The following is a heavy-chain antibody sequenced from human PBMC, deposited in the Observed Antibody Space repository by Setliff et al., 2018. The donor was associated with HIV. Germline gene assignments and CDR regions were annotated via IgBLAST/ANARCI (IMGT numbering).Heavy chain of an antibody. CDR3: MRSHGGY. J-gene: IGHJ4*02. Sequence: PSETLSLTCTVYGGSFSGYYWTWIRQPPGKGLEFIGEMNHRGVIKYLSSLKSRVTMAVDPSKNQFSLELRSVTTADTAVYYCMRSHGGYWGLGTQVTVSS. V-gene: IGHV4-34*01. CDR2: MNHRGVI. CDR1: GGSFSGYY.